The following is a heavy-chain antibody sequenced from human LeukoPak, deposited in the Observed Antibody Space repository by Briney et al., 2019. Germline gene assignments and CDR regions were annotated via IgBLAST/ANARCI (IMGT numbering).Heavy chain of an antibody. CDR3: ARDLHGTSLFDNDAFDI. J-gene: IGHJ3*02. D-gene: IGHD2-2*01. CDR2: ISSSSSYI. CDR1: GFTFSSYS. V-gene: IGHV3-21*01. Sequence: GGPLRLSCAASGFTFSSYSMNWVRQAPGKGLEWVSSISSSSSYIYYADSVKGRFTISRDNAKNSLYLQMNSLRAEDTAVYYCARDLHGTSLFDNDAFDIWGQGTMVTVSS.